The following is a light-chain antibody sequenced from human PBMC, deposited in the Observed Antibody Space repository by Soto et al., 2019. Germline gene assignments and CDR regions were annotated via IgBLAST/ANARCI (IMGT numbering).Light chain of an antibody. Sequence: DIQMTQSPSTLSASVGDRVTITCRASQSISNWLAWYQQKPGKAPNLLIYKASLLESGVPSSFSGSGSGTEFTLTISSLQPDDFATYYCQQYNSYPYTFGQGTKLESK. CDR1: QSISNW. CDR2: KAS. CDR3: QQYNSYPYT. J-gene: IGKJ2*01. V-gene: IGKV1-5*03.